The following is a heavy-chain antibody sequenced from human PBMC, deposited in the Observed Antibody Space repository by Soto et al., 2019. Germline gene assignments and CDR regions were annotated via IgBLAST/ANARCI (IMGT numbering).Heavy chain of an antibody. CDR1: RYDFNTNW. CDR3: ARLPRDCNKTSCYYADH. J-gene: IGHJ4*03. Sequence: PGESLKISCRGSRYDFNTNWFGWVRQLPGRGLEWVGIMYPGDSDTRYNPSLQGHVTLSVDVTVSTAFLQWRSLETSDTGMYFCARLPRDCNKTSCYYADHWGQGTMVTVSS. V-gene: IGHV5-51*01. D-gene: IGHD3-3*01. CDR2: MYPGDSDT.